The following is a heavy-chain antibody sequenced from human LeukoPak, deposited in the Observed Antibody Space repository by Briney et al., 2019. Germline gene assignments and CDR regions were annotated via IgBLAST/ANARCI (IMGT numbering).Heavy chain of an antibody. Sequence: GGSLRLSCATSGFIFSTYAMTWVRQAPGKGLEWVSTICGSGGTTYYADSVKGRFTISRDNSKNTLYLQMDSLRAEDAAVYYCAKEVGSYQRLYYGMDVWGKGTTVTVSS. CDR3: AKEVGSYQRLYYGMDV. D-gene: IGHD2-2*01. V-gene: IGHV3-23*01. CDR1: GFIFSTYA. CDR2: ICGSGGTT. J-gene: IGHJ6*04.